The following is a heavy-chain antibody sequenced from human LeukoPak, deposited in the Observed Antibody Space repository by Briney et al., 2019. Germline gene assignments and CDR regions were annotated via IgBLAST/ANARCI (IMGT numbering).Heavy chain of an antibody. Sequence: NSSETLSLTCAVSGGSISSGGYSCSWIRQPPGKGLEWIGYIYYSGSTYYNPSLKSRVTISVDTSKNQFSLKLSSVTAADTAVYYCARALGAGVLNYWGQGTLVTVSS. CDR3: ARALGAGVLNY. CDR2: IYYSGST. J-gene: IGHJ4*02. CDR1: GGSISSGGYS. D-gene: IGHD3-16*01. V-gene: IGHV4-30-4*07.